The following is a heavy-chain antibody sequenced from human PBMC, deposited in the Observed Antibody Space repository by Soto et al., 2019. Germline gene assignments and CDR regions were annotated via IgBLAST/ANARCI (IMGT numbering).Heavy chain of an antibody. V-gene: IGHV1-2*04. CDR1: GYTFTGYY. CDR3: ATQRDYGDYGAFDF. J-gene: IGHJ4*02. Sequence: ASVKVFCKASGYTFTGYYMHWVRQAPGQGLEWMGWINPNSGGTNYAQKFQGWVTMTRDTSISTAYMELSRLRSDDTAVYYCATQRDYGDYGAFDFWGQGTLVTVSS. CDR2: INPNSGGT. D-gene: IGHD4-17*01.